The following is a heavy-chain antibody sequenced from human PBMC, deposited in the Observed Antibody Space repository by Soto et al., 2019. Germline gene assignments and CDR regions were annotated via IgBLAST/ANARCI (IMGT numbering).Heavy chain of an antibody. D-gene: IGHD3-10*01. CDR3: ATTNYYYGSGSFVMDV. Sequence: QITLKESGPTLVKPTQTLTLTCTFSGFSLSTSDLGVGWIRQPPGKALEWLAVIYWSDDERYSPSLKSRLTITKDTSKNQVVLTMTNMDPVDTASYYCATTNYYYGSGSFVMDVWGHGTTVTVSS. V-gene: IGHV2-5*01. CDR1: GFSLSTSDLG. J-gene: IGHJ6*02. CDR2: IYWSDDE.